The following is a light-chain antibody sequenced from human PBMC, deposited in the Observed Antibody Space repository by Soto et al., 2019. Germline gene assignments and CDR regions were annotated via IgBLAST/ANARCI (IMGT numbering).Light chain of an antibody. Sequence: DIQMTQSPSTLSASVGDRVIITCRASESISGWLAWYQQKPGRAPNLLIYKASSLASGVPSRFSGSGSGTEFTLTISSLQTDDFATYYCQQYNSYPYTFGQGTKLEIK. CDR1: ESISGW. V-gene: IGKV1-5*03. CDR2: KAS. CDR3: QQYNSYPYT. J-gene: IGKJ2*01.